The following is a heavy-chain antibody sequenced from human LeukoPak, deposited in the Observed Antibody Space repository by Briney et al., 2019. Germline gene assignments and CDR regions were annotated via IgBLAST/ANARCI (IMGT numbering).Heavy chain of an antibody. CDR1: EGTFSSYA. V-gene: IGHV1-69*04. CDR3: AREWDSSSFYFDY. J-gene: IGHJ4*02. D-gene: IGHD6-13*01. Sequence: SVKVSCKASEGTFSSYAISWVRQAPGQGLEWMGRIIPIFGIANYAQKFQGRVTITADKSTSTAYMELSSLRPEDTAVYYCAREWDSSSFYFDYWGQGTLVTVSS. CDR2: IIPIFGIA.